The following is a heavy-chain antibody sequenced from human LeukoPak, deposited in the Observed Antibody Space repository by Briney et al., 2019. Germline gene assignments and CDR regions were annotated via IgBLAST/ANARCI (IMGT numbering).Heavy chain of an antibody. D-gene: IGHD2-15*01. CDR1: GFTLSNYA. J-gene: IGHJ4*02. CDR3: AKAPVTTCSGTFCYPFDY. V-gene: IGHV3-23*01. CDR2: IAVTGGT. Sequence: GGSLRLSCTASGFTLSNYAMSWVRQGPGKGLEWVSAIAVTGGTYHADSVRGRLTISRDSSKNTLYLQMSSLRVEAAGVYYCAKAPVTTCSGTFCYPFDYWGQGTLVTVSS.